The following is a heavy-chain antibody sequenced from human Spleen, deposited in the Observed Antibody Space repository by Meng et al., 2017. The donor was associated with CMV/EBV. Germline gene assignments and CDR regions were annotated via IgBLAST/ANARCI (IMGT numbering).Heavy chain of an antibody. CDR3: ARIERRRILKYCGSDCSTTDY. J-gene: IGHJ4*02. CDR2: IYHSGSN. D-gene: IGHD2-21*02. V-gene: IGHV4-4*02. Sequence: SSFWTWVRRVPGKGLEGIGEIYHSGSNNYNPSLKSRVNISVDKFKNQFSLKLGSVTAADPAVYYCARIERRRILKYCGSDCSTTDYWGQGTLVTVSS. CDR1: SSF.